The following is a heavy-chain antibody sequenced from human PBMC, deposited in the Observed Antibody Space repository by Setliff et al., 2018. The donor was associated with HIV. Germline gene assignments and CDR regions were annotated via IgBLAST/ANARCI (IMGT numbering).Heavy chain of an antibody. J-gene: IGHJ3*02. CDR2: ISSHTGNT. CDR3: ASDWELGHGFYI. V-gene: IGHV1-18*01. CDR1: GYTFRSYG. D-gene: IGHD3-10*01. Sequence: ASVKVSCKASGYTFRSYGISWVRQAPGQGLEWMGWISSHTGNTNYAQKMQGRVTMTIDTSTSTAYMELSSLTSEDTAVYYCASDWELGHGFYIWGQGTMVTVSS.